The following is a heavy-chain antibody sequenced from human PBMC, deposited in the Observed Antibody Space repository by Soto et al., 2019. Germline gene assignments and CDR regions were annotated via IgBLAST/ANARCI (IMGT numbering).Heavy chain of an antibody. D-gene: IGHD3-16*01. V-gene: IGHV3-48*02. CDR1: GFSFSTHY. CDR2: INRDSTVI. Sequence: EEQLVESGGGLVQPGGSLRLSCAASGFSFSTHYMNWVRQTPGKGLEWVSSINRDSTVIKYADSVKGRFTISRDNARNSLSLQMNSLRDEDTAVYYCLNGDYYVGRCTLVTVSS. J-gene: IGHJ4*02. CDR3: LNGDYY.